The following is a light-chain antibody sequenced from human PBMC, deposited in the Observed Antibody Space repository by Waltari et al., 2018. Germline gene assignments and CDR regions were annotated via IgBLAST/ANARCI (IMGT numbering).Light chain of an antibody. CDR3: QQYSSSITT. V-gene: IGKV3-20*01. CDR2: GAS. J-gene: IGKJ2*01. CDR1: QSVSSNY. Sequence: ESVLTQSPGTVSLSPGERATISCRASQSVSSNYLAWYQQKPGQAPGLLIYGASSSATGIPDMFSGSASWTEFTVTFSILEPDGFAVYYCQQYSSSITTFVQATKPGI.